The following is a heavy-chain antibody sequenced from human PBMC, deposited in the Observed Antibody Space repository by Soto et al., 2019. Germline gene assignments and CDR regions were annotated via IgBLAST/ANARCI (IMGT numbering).Heavy chain of an antibody. V-gene: IGHV5-51*01. CDR2: IYPGDSDT. Sequence: PVESLKISCNASAFFTTYWIGWVLQMPGKGLEWMGIIYPGDSDTRYSPSFQGQVTISADKSISTIYLQWSSLRASDTAIYYCARWGDYKGAGNYYGLDVWGQGTMVTVSS. J-gene: IGHJ6*02. D-gene: IGHD4-17*01. CDR1: AFFTTYW. CDR3: ARWGDYKGAGNYYGLDV.